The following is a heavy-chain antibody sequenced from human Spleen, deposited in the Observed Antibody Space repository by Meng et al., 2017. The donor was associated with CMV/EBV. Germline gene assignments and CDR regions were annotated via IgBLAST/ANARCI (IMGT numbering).Heavy chain of an antibody. V-gene: IGHV3-74*01. Sequence: GESLKISCAASGFTFSSYWMHWVRQAPGKGLVWVSGINSDGSTTTYADSVKGRFTISRDNSKYTLYLQMNSLRAEDTAVFYCARVPRAGSARTYYYYGMDVWGQGTTVTVSS. CDR1: GFTFSSYW. CDR3: ARVPRAGSARTYYYYGMDV. CDR2: INSDGSTT. J-gene: IGHJ6*02. D-gene: IGHD6-6*01.